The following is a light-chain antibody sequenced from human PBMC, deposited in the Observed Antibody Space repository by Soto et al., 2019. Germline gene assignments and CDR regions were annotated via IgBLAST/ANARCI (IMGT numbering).Light chain of an antibody. CDR2: DAS. Sequence: IRMTQSPSSLSASVGDRVTITCQASQDISNYLNWYQQKPGKAPKLLIYDASNLETGVPSRFSGSGSGTDFTFTISSLQPEDIATYYCQQYDNLPFTFGPGTKVDIK. CDR1: QDISNY. V-gene: IGKV1-33*01. J-gene: IGKJ3*01. CDR3: QQYDNLPFT.